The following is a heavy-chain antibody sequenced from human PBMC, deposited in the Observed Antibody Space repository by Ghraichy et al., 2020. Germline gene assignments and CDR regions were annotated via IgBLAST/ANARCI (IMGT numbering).Heavy chain of an antibody. D-gene: IGHD2-21*01. CDR3: ARAYSRLEPFDDY. Sequence: ASVKVSCKASGYTFTGYYMHWVRQAPGQGLEWMGWINPNSGGTNYAQKFQGRVTMTRDTSISTAYMELSRLRSDDTAVYYCARAYSRLEPFDDYWGQGTLVTVSS. CDR1: GYTFTGYY. V-gene: IGHV1-2*02. CDR2: INPNSGGT. J-gene: IGHJ4*02.